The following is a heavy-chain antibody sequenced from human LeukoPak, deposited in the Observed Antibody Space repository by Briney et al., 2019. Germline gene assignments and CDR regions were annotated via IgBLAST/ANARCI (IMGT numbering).Heavy chain of an antibody. V-gene: IGHV3-23*01. CDR3: AKEGRGDWNYGNDYFDY. J-gene: IGHJ4*02. CDR2: ISGSGGST. D-gene: IGHD1-7*01. Sequence: GGSLRLSCAASGFTFSSYAMSWVRQAPGKGLEWVSAISGSGGSTYYADSVKGRFTISRDNSKNTLYLQMNSLRAEDTAVYYCAKEGRGDWNYGNDYFDYWGQGTLVTVSP. CDR1: GFTFSSYA.